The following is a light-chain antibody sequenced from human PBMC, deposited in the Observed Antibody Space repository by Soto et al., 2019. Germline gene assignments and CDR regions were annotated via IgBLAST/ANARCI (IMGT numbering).Light chain of an antibody. J-gene: IGLJ1*01. Sequence: QSVLTQPASVSGSPGQSITISCTGTGSDVGGYDYVSWYQHHPGKAPKVMIYEVTNRPSGVSNRFSGSKSGNTASLTISGLLAEDEADYYCNSYTSSTAYVFGTGTKVTVL. CDR2: EVT. CDR1: GSDVGGYDY. CDR3: NSYTSSTAYV. V-gene: IGLV2-14*01.